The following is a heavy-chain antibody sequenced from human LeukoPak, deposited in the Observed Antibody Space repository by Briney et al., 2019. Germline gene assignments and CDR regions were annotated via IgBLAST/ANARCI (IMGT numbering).Heavy chain of an antibody. V-gene: IGHV1-69*02. Sequence: GASVKVSCKASGGTFSSYTISWVRQAPGQGLEWIGRIIPILGIANYAQKFQGRVTITADKSTNTAYMELSSLRSEDTAVYYCARASYSSSHTLFDYWGQGTLVTVSS. D-gene: IGHD6-6*01. J-gene: IGHJ4*02. CDR1: GGTFSSYT. CDR2: IIPILGIA. CDR3: ARASYSSSHTLFDY.